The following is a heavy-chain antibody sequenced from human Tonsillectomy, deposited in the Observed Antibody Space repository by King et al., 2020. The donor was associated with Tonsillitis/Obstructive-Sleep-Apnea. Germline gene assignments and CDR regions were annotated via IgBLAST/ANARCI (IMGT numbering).Heavy chain of an antibody. D-gene: IGHD3-22*01. CDR3: ARMARGIVVDAFLDY. CDR1: GYSISSSNW. J-gene: IGHJ4*02. V-gene: IGHV4-28*01. CDR2: NYYSGST. Sequence: VQLQESGPGLVKPSDTLSLTCAVSGYSISSSNWWGWIRQPPGKGLEWIGYNYYSGSTYYNPSLKSRVTMSLDTSKNHFSLKLSSVTAVDTAVYYCARMARGIVVDAFLDYWGQGTLVSVSS.